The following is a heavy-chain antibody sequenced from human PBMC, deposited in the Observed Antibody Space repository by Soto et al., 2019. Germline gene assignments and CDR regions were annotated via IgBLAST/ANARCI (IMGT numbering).Heavy chain of an antibody. CDR2: IYYSGST. J-gene: IGHJ6*02. Sequence: QPPGKGLEWIGSIYYSGSTYYNPSLKSRVTISVDTSKNQFSLKLSSVTAADTAVYYCARRANYYGMDVWGQGTTVNVS. V-gene: IGHV4-39*01. CDR3: ARRANYYGMDV.